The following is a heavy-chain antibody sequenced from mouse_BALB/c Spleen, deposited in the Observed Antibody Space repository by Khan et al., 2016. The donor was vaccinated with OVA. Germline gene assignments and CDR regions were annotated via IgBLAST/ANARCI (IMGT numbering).Heavy chain of an antibody. CDR3: ARDGYSPCLAY. V-gene: IGHV14-1*02. Sequence: EVQLQQSGAELVRPGALVKLSCKASGFNIKDYYMHWVKQRPEQGLVWIGRIDPENGDTIYDPKFQGKASITADKSSNTAYLQLSSLTSEDTAVYYCARDGYSPCLAYWGQGTLVTVSA. J-gene: IGHJ3*01. CDR2: IDPENGDT. D-gene: IGHD2-3*01. CDR1: GFNIKDYY.